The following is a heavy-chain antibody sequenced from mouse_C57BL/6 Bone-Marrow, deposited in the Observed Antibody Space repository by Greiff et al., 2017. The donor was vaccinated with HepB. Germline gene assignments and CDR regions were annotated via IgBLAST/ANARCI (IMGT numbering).Heavy chain of an antibody. J-gene: IGHJ1*03. CDR1: GFSFNTYA. CDR3: VRHKTTVVGGYLDV. CDR2: IRSKSNNYAT. D-gene: IGHD1-1*01. Sequence: EVKLLESGGGLVQPKGSLKLSCAASGFSFNTYAMNWVRQAPGKGLEWVARIRSKSNNYATYYADSVKDRFTISRDDSESMLYLQMNNLKTEDTAMYYCVRHKTTVVGGYLDVWGTGTTVTVSS. V-gene: IGHV10-1*01.